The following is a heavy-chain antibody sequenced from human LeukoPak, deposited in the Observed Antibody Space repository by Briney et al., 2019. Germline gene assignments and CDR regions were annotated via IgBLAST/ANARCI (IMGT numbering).Heavy chain of an antibody. CDR3: ARMGDYYDSSGYRHDAFDI. CDR1: GGSISYYY. V-gene: IGHV4-59*01. J-gene: IGHJ3*02. Sequence: PSETLSLTCTVSGGSISYYYWNWIRQPPGKGLEWIGYIYSSGSANYNPSLKSRVSISLDTSKNQFSMKLSSVIAADTAVYYCARMGDYYDSSGYRHDAFDIWGQGTMVTVSS. D-gene: IGHD3-22*01. CDR2: IYSSGSA.